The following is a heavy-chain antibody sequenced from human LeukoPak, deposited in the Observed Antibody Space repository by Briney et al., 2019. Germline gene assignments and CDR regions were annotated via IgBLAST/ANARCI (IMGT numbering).Heavy chain of an antibody. CDR1: GDSISSNTAT. V-gene: IGHV6-1*01. J-gene: IGHJ4*02. CDR3: VRRSLGDGPLYFFDH. Sequence: SQTLSLTCGISGDSISSNTATWNWIRQSPSRGLEWLGRTYYRSKWSNDYAVSVKSRIRINADTSKNQISLQLNSVSPEDKAVYFWVRRSLGDGPLYFFDHWGQGTLVTVSP. D-gene: IGHD5-24*01. CDR2: TYYRSKWSN.